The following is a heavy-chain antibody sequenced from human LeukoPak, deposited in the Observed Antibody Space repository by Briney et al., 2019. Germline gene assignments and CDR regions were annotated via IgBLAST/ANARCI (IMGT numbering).Heavy chain of an antibody. CDR3: ARSMVLIAAAGKGFDY. V-gene: IGHV4-39*07. CDR1: GGSISSSSYY. J-gene: IGHJ4*02. CDR2: INHSGST. D-gene: IGHD6-13*01. Sequence: SETLSLTCTVSGGSISSSSYYWGWIRQPPGKGLEWIGEINHSGSTNYNPSLKSRVTISVDTSKNQFSLKVSSVTAADTAVYYCARSMVLIAAAGKGFDYWGQGTLVTVSS.